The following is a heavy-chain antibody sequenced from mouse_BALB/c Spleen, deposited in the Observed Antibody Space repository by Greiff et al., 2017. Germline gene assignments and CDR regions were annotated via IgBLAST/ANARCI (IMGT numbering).Heavy chain of an antibody. V-gene: IGHV1-5*01. CDR1: GYTFTSYW. Sequence: VQLQQSGTVLARPGASVKMSCKASGYTFTSYWMHWVKQRPGQGLEWIGAIYPGNSDTSYNQKFKGKAKLTAVTSTSTAYMELSSLTNEDSAVYYCTRSGSSYWYFDVWGAGTTVTVSS. J-gene: IGHJ1*01. CDR3: TRSGSSYWYFDV. D-gene: IGHD1-1*01. CDR2: IYPGNSDT.